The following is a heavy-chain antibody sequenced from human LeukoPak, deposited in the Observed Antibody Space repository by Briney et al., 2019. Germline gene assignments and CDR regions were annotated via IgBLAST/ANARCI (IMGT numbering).Heavy chain of an antibody. CDR1: GYTFTDYY. CDR2: INPNSGGT. CDR3: VRANFLYCSSTSCLFDY. J-gene: IGHJ4*02. V-gene: IGHV1-2*04. D-gene: IGHD2-2*01. Sequence: ASVKVSCKASGYTFTDYYMHWVRLAPGQGLEWMGWINPNSGGTNYVQKFQGWVTMTRDTSINTAYMELSRLTSDDTAVYYCVRANFLYCSSTSCLFDYWGQGTLVTVSS.